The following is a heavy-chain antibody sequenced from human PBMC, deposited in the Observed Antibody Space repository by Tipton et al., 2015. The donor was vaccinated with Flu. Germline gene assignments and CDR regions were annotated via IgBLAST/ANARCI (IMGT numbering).Heavy chain of an antibody. J-gene: IGHJ6*02. CDR2: IYYSGRT. Sequence: TLSLTCTVSGGSISSGAYYWSWIRQHPGKGLEWIRYIYYSGRTYYNPSLKSRVTISGDTSKNQVSLKLSSVTAADTAVYYCARDKGGIGYGMDVWVQGTTVTVSS. CDR3: ARDKGGIGYGMDV. D-gene: IGHD3-10*01. V-gene: IGHV4-31*03. CDR1: GGSISSGAYY.